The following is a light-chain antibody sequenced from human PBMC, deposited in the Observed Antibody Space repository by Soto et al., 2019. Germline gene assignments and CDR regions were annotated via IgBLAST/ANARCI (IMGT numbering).Light chain of an antibody. V-gene: IGKV3-20*01. J-gene: IGKJ2*01. CDR3: QQYDSSPPRYT. CDR2: AAS. CDR1: QSVSSNY. Sequence: ETVLTQSPGTLSLSPGERATLSCRASQSVSSNYLAWYQQKPGQAPRLLIYAASSRATGIPDRFSGSGSGTHFTLSISRPEPEDFAVYYCQQYDSSPPRYTCGQGTNLEI.